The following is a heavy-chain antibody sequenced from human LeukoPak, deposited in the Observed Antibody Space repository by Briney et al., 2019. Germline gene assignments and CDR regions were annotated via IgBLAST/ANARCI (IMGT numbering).Heavy chain of an antibody. CDR1: GFTFNTYI. Sequence: GGSLRLSCAASGFTFNTYIMYWVRQAPGKGLEWVSAISGSGGSTYYADSVKGRFTISRDNSKNTLYLQMNSLRAEDTAVYYCAKDPMVRGVPGVYYWGQGTLVTVSS. V-gene: IGHV3-23*01. J-gene: IGHJ4*02. CDR2: ISGSGGST. D-gene: IGHD3-10*01. CDR3: AKDPMVRGVPGVYY.